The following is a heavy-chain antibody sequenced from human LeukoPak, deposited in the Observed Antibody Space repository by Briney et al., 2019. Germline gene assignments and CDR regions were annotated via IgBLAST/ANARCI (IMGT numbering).Heavy chain of an antibody. D-gene: IGHD5-12*01. J-gene: IGHJ4*02. CDR3: ARVKRGYSGYHYFDY. CDR2: IIPIFGTA. Sequence: SVKVSCKASGYTFTSYYMHWVRQAPGQGLEWMGGIIPIFGTANYAQKFQGRVTITADESTSTAYMELSSLRSEDTAVNYCARVKRGYSGYHYFDYWGQGTLVTVSS. CDR1: GYTFTSYY. V-gene: IGHV1-69*13.